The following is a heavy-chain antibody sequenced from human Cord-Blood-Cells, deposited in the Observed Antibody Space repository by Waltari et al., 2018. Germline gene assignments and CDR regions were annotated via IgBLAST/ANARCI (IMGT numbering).Heavy chain of an antibody. J-gene: IGHJ4*02. D-gene: IGHD3-3*01. CDR1: GFTVSSNY. V-gene: IGHV3-53*01. Sequence: EVQLVESGGGLIQPGGSLRLSCAASGFTVSSNYMSWVRQAPGRGLGWDSVIYGGGSTYYACSVKGRFTISRDNSKSTLYLQMNSLGAEDTAVYYCARSYDFWGGFDYWGQGTLVTVSS. CDR2: IYGGGST. CDR3: ARSYDFWGGFDY.